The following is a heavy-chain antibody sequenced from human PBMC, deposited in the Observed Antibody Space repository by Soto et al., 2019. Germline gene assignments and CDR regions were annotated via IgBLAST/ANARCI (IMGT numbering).Heavy chain of an antibody. J-gene: IGHJ4*02. CDR1: GGTFSSYA. Sequence: SVKVSCKASGGTFSSYAISWVRQAPGQGLEWMGGIIPIFGTANYAQKFQGRVTITADKSTSTAYMELSSLRSEDTAVYYCARDIILGMAGAEREYYFDYWGQGTLVTVSS. CDR2: IIPIFGTA. V-gene: IGHV1-69*06. CDR3: ARDIILGMAGAEREYYFDY. D-gene: IGHD6-19*01.